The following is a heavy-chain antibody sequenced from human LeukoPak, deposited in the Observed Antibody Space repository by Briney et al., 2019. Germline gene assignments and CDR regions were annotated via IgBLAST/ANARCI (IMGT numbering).Heavy chain of an antibody. CDR1: GYTFSDHH. CDR3: SGHYGPGPV. D-gene: IGHD3-10*01. CDR2: IHPNGHDT. V-gene: IGHV1-2*02. Sequence: ASVKVSCKASGYTFSDHHILWVRQAPGQGLEWMGWIHPNGHDTKYAQKFQGRMTMTTDTSISTAYTELNRVTSDDTAVYYCSGHYGPGPVWGQGTLITASS. J-gene: IGHJ4*02.